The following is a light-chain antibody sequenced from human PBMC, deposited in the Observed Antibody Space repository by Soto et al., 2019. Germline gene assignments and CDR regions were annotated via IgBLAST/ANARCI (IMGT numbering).Light chain of an antibody. J-gene: IGKJ1*01. CDR2: DGT. CDR3: QQYESHSET. V-gene: IGKV1-5*01. Sequence: DIQMTQSPSTLSASVGDRVTITCWASQSIGSWLAWHQQKPGKAPKLPIYDGTYLESGVPSRFSGSGSGTEFTLTISSLQPDDSATYYCQQYESHSETFGQGTKVDIK. CDR1: QSIGSW.